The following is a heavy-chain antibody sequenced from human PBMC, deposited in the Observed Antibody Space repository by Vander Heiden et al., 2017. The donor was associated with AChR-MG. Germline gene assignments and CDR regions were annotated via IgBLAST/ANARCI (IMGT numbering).Heavy chain of an antibody. J-gene: IGHJ6*02. Sequence: QLQLQASAPGLVKPSEHLSPTCTVSGGSIRSSSSYGGWIRQPPGKGLEWIGSIYYSGSTYYNPSLKSRVTISVDTSKNQFSLKLSSVTAADTAVYYCASRPYYYDSSGYSAYGMDVWGQGTTVTVSS. D-gene: IGHD3-22*01. CDR1: GGSIRSSSSY. CDR3: ASRPYYYDSSGYSAYGMDV. V-gene: IGHV4-39*01. CDR2: IYYSGST.